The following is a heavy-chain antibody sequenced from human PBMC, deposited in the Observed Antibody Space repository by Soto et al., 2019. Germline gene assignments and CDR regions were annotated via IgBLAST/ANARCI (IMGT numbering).Heavy chain of an antibody. V-gene: IGHV2-5*01. Sequence: SGPTLVNPTQTLTLTCTFSGFSLSTSGVGVGWIRQPPGKALEWLALIYWNDDKRYSPSLKSRLAITKDTSKNQVVLTMTNMDPVDTATYYCAHSLAMVRVTRRVAYNWFDPWGQGTLVTVSS. CDR3: AHSLAMVRVTRRVAYNWFDP. CDR1: GFSLSTSGVG. CDR2: IYWNDDK. J-gene: IGHJ5*02. D-gene: IGHD3-10*01.